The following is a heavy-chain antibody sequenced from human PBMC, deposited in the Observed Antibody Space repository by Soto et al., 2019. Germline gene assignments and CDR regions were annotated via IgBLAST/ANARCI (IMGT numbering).Heavy chain of an antibody. V-gene: IGHV3-49*04. Sequence: LRLSCTASGFTFGDYAMSWVRQAPGKGLEWVGFIRSKAYGGTTEYAASVKGRFTISRDDSKSIAYLQMNSLKTEDTAVYYCTTTNDYGDYDASFDYWGQGTLVTVSS. CDR3: TTTNDYGDYDASFDY. J-gene: IGHJ4*02. D-gene: IGHD4-17*01. CDR1: GFTFGDYA. CDR2: IRSKAYGGTT.